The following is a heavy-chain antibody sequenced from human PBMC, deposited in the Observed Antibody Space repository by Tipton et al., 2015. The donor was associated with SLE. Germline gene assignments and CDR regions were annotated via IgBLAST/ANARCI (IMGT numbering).Heavy chain of an antibody. Sequence: TLSLTCAVYGGSISSYYWSWIRQPPGKGLEWIGEINHSGSTNYNPSLKSRVTISVDKSKNQFSLKLSSVTAADTAVYYCARTRVGAGDIWGQGTMVTVSS. CDR1: GGSISSYY. V-gene: IGHV4-34*01. D-gene: IGHD1-26*01. CDR3: ARTRVGAGDI. CDR2: INHSGST. J-gene: IGHJ3*02.